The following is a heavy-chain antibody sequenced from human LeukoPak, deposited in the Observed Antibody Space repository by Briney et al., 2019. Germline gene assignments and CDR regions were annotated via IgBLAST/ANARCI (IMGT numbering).Heavy chain of an antibody. Sequence: SQTLSLTCAISGDSVSRNSAAWNWIRQSPSRGLEWLGRTYYTSKWYNNYAVSVKSRITINPDTSKNQFSLQLNSVTPEDTAVYYCARGNLYYYAMDVWGQGTTVIVSS. CDR1: GDSVSRNSAA. CDR2: TYYTSKWYN. J-gene: IGHJ6*02. V-gene: IGHV6-1*01. CDR3: ARGNLYYYAMDV.